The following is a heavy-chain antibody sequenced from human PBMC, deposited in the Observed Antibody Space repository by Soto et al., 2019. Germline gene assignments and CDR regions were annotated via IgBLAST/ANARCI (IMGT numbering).Heavy chain of an antibody. CDR3: AREGPRIVGASSDY. Sequence: PGGSLRLSCAASGFTFSSYSMNWVRQAPGKGLEWVSSISSSSSNIYYADSVKGRFTISRDNSKNTLYLQMNSLRAEDTAVYYCAREGPRIVGASSDYWGQGTLVTVSS. CDR2: ISSSSSNI. V-gene: IGHV3-21*01. CDR1: GFTFSSYS. J-gene: IGHJ4*02. D-gene: IGHD1-26*01.